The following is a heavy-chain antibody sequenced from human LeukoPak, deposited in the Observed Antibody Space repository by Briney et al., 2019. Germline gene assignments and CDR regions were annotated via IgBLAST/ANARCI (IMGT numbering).Heavy chain of an antibody. CDR3: TTGPY. Sequence: GGSLRLSCAASGFTFTNAWMTWVRQAPGKGLEWVGRVKTKTDGWTTGYAAPMNGRFTISRDDSRSTLYLQMNSLKTEDTAVYYCTTGPYWGQGTLVTVSS. J-gene: IGHJ4*02. CDR1: GFTFTNAW. CDR2: VKTKTDGWTT. V-gene: IGHV3-15*01.